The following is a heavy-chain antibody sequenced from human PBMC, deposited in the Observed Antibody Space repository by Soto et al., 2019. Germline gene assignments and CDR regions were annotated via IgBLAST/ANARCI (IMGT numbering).Heavy chain of an antibody. CDR3: ASPYQYESRGAVWDT. CDR2: ICYTGNT. V-gene: IGHV4-39*01. D-gene: IGHD3-22*01. J-gene: IGHJ5*02. CDR1: GGSFSSSSYY. Sequence: QLQLQESGPGLVKPSETLSLTCTVSGGSFSSSSYYWGWIRQPPGKGLEWIASICYTGNTHYNPSLKSRVTISVDTSKNQFSLKLSSVAAADTAVYFCASPYQYESRGAVWDTWGQGTLVTVSS.